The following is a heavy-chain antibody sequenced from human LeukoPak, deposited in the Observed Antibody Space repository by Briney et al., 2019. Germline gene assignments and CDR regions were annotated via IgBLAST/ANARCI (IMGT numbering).Heavy chain of an antibody. CDR2: ISSSRSYI. J-gene: IGHJ4*02. D-gene: IGHD6-19*01. CDR3: ARDPMKWGSGWYYFDY. Sequence: GGSLRLSCAASGFTFSSYSMNWVRQAPGKGLEWVSSISSSRSYIYYADSVKGRFTISRDNSKNTLYLQMNSLRAEDTAVYYCARDPMKWGSGWYYFDYWGQGTLVTVSS. V-gene: IGHV3-21*01. CDR1: GFTFSSYS.